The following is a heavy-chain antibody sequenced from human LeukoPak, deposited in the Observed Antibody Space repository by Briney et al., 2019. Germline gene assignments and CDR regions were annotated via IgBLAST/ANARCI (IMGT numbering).Heavy chain of an antibody. D-gene: IGHD3-22*01. V-gene: IGHV3-7*01. CDR1: GGSISSSSYY. J-gene: IGHJ2*01. CDR3: ARDEIPYYYDSSGYYRPVWSSWYFDL. Sequence: QPSETLSLTCTVSGGSISSSSYYWGWIRQAPGKGLEWVANIKQDGSEKYYVDSVKGRFTISRDNAKNSLYLQMNSLRAEDTAVYYCARDEIPYYYDSSGYYRPVWSSWYFDLWGRGTLVTVSS. CDR2: IKQDGSEK.